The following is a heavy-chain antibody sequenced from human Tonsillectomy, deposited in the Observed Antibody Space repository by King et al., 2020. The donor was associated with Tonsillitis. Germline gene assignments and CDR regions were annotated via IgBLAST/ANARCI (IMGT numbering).Heavy chain of an antibody. V-gene: IGHV3-48*01. J-gene: IGHJ4*02. Sequence: VQLVESGGGLVQPGGSLRLSCAASGYTFSSYSMNWVRQAPGKGREWVSYISSSSSTIYYADSVKGRFTISRDNAKNSLYLQMNSLRAEDTAVYYCARDLQVSYWGQGTLVTVSS. D-gene: IGHD3-22*01. CDR3: ARDLQVSY. CDR2: ISSSSSTI. CDR1: GYTFSSYS.